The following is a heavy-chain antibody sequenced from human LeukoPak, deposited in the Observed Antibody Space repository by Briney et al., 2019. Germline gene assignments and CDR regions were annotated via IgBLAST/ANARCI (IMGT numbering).Heavy chain of an antibody. J-gene: IGHJ4*02. Sequence: PSETLSLTCAVYGGSFSGYYWSWIRQPPGKGLEWIGEINHSGSTNYNPSLKSRVTISVDTSKNQFSLKLSSVTAADTAVYYCARGHDYGDYEVFDYWGQGTLVTVSS. CDR2: INHSGST. D-gene: IGHD4-17*01. CDR3: ARGHDYGDYEVFDY. CDR1: GGSFSGYY. V-gene: IGHV4-34*01.